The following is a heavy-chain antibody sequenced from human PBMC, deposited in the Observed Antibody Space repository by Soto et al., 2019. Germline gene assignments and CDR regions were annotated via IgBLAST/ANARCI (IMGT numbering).Heavy chain of an antibody. CDR2: IYYSGST. D-gene: IGHD6-13*01. J-gene: IGHJ5*01. CDR3: ARDEAKYSSSWFGY. CDR1: GGSISSYY. Sequence: QVQLQESGPGLVKPSETLSLTCTVSGGSISSYYWSWIRQPPGKGLEWIGYIYYSGSTNYNPSLKSRVTISVDTSKNQFSLKLSSVTAADTAVYYCARDEAKYSSSWFGYWGQGTLVTVSS. V-gene: IGHV4-59*01.